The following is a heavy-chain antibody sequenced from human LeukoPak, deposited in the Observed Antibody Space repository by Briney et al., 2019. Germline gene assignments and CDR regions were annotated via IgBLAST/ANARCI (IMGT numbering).Heavy chain of an antibody. CDR3: AKAVVSGRSFDY. CDR1: GFTFSTFA. J-gene: IGHJ4*02. D-gene: IGHD2-15*01. V-gene: IGHV3-23*01. Sequence: GGSLRLSCAASGFTFSTFAMTWVRQAPGKGLDWVSSVSGSGAFTYYADSVKGRVTISRDNSRNTLYLQMNSLRADDTAIYYCAKAVVSGRSFDYWGQGTLVTVSS. CDR2: VSGSGAFT.